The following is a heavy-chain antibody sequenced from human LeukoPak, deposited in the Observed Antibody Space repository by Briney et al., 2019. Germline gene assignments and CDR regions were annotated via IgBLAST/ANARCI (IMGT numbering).Heavy chain of an antibody. J-gene: IGHJ4*02. CDR1: GFTFSSYS. V-gene: IGHV3-21*01. Sequence: PGGSLRLSCAASGFTFSSYSMNWVRQAPGKGLEWVSSISSSSSYIYYADSVKGRLTISRDNAKNSLYLQMNSLRAEDTAVYYCASLYDGSGYYGGDFDYWGQGTLVTVSS. CDR3: ASLYDGSGYYGGDFDY. D-gene: IGHD3-22*01. CDR2: ISSSSSYI.